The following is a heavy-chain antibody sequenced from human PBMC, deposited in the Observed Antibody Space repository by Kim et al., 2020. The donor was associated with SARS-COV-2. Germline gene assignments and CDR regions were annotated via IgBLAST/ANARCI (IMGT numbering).Heavy chain of an antibody. CDR3: ARSPPATIFGVVTAFES. V-gene: IGHV4-59*13. Sequence: SETLSLTCTVSGGSISSYYWSWIRQPPGKGLEWIGYIYYSGSTNYNPSLKSRVTISVDTSKNQFSLKLSSVTAADTAVYYCARSPPATIFGVVTAFESWG. D-gene: IGHD3-3*01. J-gene: IGHJ5*01. CDR1: GGSISSYY. CDR2: IYYSGST.